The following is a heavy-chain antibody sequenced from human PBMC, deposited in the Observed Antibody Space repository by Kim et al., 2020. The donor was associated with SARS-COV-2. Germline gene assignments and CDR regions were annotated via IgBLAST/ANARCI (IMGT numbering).Heavy chain of an antibody. CDR2: ISAYHGNT. D-gene: IGHD5-12*01. J-gene: IGHJ4*02. Sequence: ASVKVSCKASGYTFTSYGISWVRQAPGQGLGWMGWISAYHGNTNDAQKLQPRVTMTTDTSTSTAYMELRSLRSDDTAVYYCARDPGYSGYDFDYWGQRTLIPVSS. CDR3: ARDPGYSGYDFDY. V-gene: IGHV1-18*01. CDR1: GYTFTSYG.